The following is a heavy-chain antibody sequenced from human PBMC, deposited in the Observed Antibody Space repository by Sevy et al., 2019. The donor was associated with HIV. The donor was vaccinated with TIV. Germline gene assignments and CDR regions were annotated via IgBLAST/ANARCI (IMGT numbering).Heavy chain of an antibody. CDR2: IWEDGRKK. D-gene: IGHD2-8*01. Sequence: GGSLRLSCAASGFTFRSFCMHWVRQAPGKGLEWVAVIWEDGRKKYYADSVKGRFTISRDNSKNTLYLQMNSLRAEDTAVYYCARGGYCTNGVCYGSIDYWGQGTLVTVSS. J-gene: IGHJ4*02. CDR1: GFTFRSFC. CDR3: ARGGYCTNGVCYGSIDY. V-gene: IGHV3-33*01.